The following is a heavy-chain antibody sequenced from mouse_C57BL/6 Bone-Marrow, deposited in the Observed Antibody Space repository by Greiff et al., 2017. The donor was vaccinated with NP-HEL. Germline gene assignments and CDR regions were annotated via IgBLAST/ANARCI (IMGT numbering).Heavy chain of an antibody. J-gene: IGHJ3*01. V-gene: IGHV1-81*01. CDR2: IYPRSGNT. D-gene: IGHD3-3*01. CDR3: ARGGGLAY. Sequence: VQLQQSGAELARPGASVKLSCKASGYTFTSYGISWVKQRTGQGLEWIGEIYPRSGNTYYNEKFKGKATLTVDKSSSTAYMLLSSLTSEDSAVYFCARGGGLAYWGQGTLVTVSA. CDR1: GYTFTSYG.